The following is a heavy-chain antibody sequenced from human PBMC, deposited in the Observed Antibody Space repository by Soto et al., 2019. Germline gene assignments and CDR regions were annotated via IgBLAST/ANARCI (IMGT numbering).Heavy chain of an antibody. Sequence: EVQLVEFGGGLVKPGGSLRLSCAASGFDFSSYSMNWVRQAPGKGLEWVFSINEDSSYIYYAHSLRGRFTISRDNAKESLYLQMNSVRAGDTAVYYCVRDFGWYFRSGYMDVWGDGATVTVSS. V-gene: IGHV3-21*02. CDR3: VRDFGWYFRSGYMDV. D-gene: IGHD3-3*01. CDR1: GFDFSSYS. J-gene: IGHJ6*03. CDR2: INEDSSYI.